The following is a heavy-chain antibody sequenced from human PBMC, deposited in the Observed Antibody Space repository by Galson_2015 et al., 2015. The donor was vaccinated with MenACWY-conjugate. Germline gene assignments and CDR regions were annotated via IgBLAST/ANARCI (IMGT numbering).Heavy chain of an antibody. CDR2: ISKSGSPI. CDR3: ARVGTWIHQYFYYMDV. CDR1: GFTFTGYD. J-gene: IGHJ6*03. Sequence: SLRLSCAASGFTFTGYDFNWVRQAPGKGLEWLSYISKSGSPIYYADSVKGRFTISRDNMKKSLFLVMNSLRAGDTGVYYCARVGTWIHQYFYYMDVWGKGTTVTVSS. D-gene: IGHD5-18*01. V-gene: IGHV3-48*03.